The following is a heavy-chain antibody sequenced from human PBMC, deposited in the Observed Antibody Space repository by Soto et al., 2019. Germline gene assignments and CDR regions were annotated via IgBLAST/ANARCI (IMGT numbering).Heavy chain of an antibody. J-gene: IGHJ4*02. CDR3: AKGRGGSGSLTPRVDF. CDR2: ISGGGDTT. CDR1: GFTFNNYA. V-gene: IGHV3-23*01. D-gene: IGHD3-10*01. Sequence: EVQLLESGGGLVQPGGSLRLSCAASGFTFNNYAMTWARQAPGKGLEWVSAISGGGDTTSYADSVKGRFTVSRDGSKHTLYLQMSSLRAEDTALYYCAKGRGGSGSLTPRVDFWGQGTLVTVSS.